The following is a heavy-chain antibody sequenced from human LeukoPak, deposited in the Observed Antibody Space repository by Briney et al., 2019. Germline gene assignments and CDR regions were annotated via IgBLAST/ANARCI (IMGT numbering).Heavy chain of an antibody. CDR3: ARDSHYYDSSGYYDY. D-gene: IGHD3-22*01. Sequence: PSGTLSLTCAVSGGSISSSNWWSWVRQPPGKGLERIGEIYHSGSTNYNPSLKSRVTISVDKSKNQFSLKLSSVTAADTAVYYCARDSHYYDSSGYYDYWGQGTLVTVSS. CDR1: GGSISSSNW. J-gene: IGHJ4*02. CDR2: IYHSGST. V-gene: IGHV4-4*02.